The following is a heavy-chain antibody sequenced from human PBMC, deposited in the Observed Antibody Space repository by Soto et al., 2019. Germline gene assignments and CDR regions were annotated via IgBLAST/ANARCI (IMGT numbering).Heavy chain of an antibody. J-gene: IGHJ4*02. D-gene: IGHD6-19*01. V-gene: IGHV3-21*01. CDR3: TRDYGIAVAGTFLWY. Sequence: EVQLVESGGGLVKPGGSLRLSCAASGFTFSSYSMNWVRQAPGKGLEWVSSISSSSSYIYYADSVKGRFTISRDNAKNSLYLQMNSLRAEDTAVYYCTRDYGIAVAGTFLWYWGQGTLVTVSS. CDR1: GFTFSSYS. CDR2: ISSSSSYI.